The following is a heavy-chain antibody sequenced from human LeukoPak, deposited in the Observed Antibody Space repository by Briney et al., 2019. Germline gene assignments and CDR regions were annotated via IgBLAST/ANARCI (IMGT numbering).Heavy chain of an antibody. CDR1: GFTFSSYA. J-gene: IGHJ6*03. Sequence: PGGSLRLSCAASGFTFSSYAMSWVRQAPGKGLEWVSAISSSGGSTYYADSVKGRFTIARDNSKNTLYLQMNSLRAEDTAVYYCAKDRIIAAAVDYYYYYYMDVWGKGTTVTVSS. CDR3: AKDRIIAAAVDYYYYYYMDV. V-gene: IGHV3-23*01. D-gene: IGHD6-13*01. CDR2: ISSSGGST.